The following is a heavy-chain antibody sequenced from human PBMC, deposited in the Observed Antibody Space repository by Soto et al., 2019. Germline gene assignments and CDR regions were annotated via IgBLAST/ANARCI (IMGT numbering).Heavy chain of an antibody. V-gene: IGHV1-46*03. J-gene: IGHJ4*02. Sequence: ASVKVSCKASGYTFTSYFMHWVRQAPGQGLEWMGIINPSGGCTIYAQKFQGRVTMTRDTSTSTVYMELSSLRSEDTAVYYCARVYCSGGSCYSIDYWGQGTLVTVSS. D-gene: IGHD2-15*01. CDR2: INPSGGCT. CDR3: ARVYCSGGSCYSIDY. CDR1: GYTFTSYF.